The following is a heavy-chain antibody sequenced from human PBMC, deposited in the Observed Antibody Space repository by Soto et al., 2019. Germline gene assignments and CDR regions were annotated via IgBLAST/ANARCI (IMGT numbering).Heavy chain of an antibody. Sequence: ASVKVSCKASGYTFNTYGFGWVRQAPGQGLEWVGWIGTHNGDTTYAQKFQGRVTMTIDTSTTTSYMELRSLTSDDTAMYFCARDWRGAEGFDPWGQGTLVTVSS. CDR1: GYTFNTYG. CDR2: IGTHNGDT. V-gene: IGHV1-18*01. CDR3: ARDWRGAEGFDP. D-gene: IGHD3-3*01. J-gene: IGHJ5*02.